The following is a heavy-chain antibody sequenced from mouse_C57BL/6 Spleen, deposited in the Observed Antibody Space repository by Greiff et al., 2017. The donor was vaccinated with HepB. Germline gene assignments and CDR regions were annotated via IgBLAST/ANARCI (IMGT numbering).Heavy chain of an antibody. CDR2: IDPSDSYT. CDR1: GYTFTSYW. D-gene: IGHD1-1*01. CDR3: ARGSYGSSYWFAY. Sequence: VQLQQPGAELVKPGASVKLSCKASGYTFTSYWMQWVKQRPGQGLEWIGEIDPSDSYTNYNQKFKGKATLTVDTSSSTAYMQLSSLTSEDSAVYYCARGSYGSSYWFAYWGQGTLVTVSA. J-gene: IGHJ3*01. V-gene: IGHV1-50*01.